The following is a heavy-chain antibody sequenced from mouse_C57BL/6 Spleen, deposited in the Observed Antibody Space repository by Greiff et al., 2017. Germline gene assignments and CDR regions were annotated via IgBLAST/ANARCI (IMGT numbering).Heavy chain of an antibody. CDR3: ARAMIYYGNLYYYAMDY. V-gene: IGHV1-64*01. J-gene: IGHJ4*01. D-gene: IGHD2-1*01. CDR1: GYTFTSYW. CDR2: IHPNSGST. Sequence: QVQLQQPGAELVKPGASVKLSCKASGYTFTSYWMHWVKQRPGQGLEWIGMIHPNSGSTNYNEKFKSKATLTVDKSSSTAYMQLSSLTSEDSAVYYCARAMIYYGNLYYYAMDYWGQGTSVTVSS.